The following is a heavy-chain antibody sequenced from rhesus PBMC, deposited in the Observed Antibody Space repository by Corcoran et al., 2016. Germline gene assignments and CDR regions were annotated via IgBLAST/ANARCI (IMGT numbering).Heavy chain of an antibody. D-gene: IGHD6-31*01. Sequence: DVQLVESGGGLVKPGGSLRLSCVASGFTFSSYVMHWVRQAPGKGLEWVLFISESWDTIFNADSVKGRFTISRDNAKNSLFLQMNSLRAEDTAVYYCTRAYSSGWYYFDYWGQGVLVTVSS. CDR3: TRAYSSGWYYFDY. J-gene: IGHJ4*01. V-gene: IGHV3S26*01. CDR1: GFTFSSYV. CDR2: ISESWDTI.